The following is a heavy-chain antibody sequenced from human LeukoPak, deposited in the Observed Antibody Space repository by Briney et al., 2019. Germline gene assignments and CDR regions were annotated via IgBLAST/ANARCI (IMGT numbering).Heavy chain of an antibody. CDR1: GFTFSDYW. D-gene: IGHD1-14*01. CDR2: IRDDGSEK. V-gene: IGHV3-7*04. J-gene: IGHJ4*02. CDR3: ATDRKAGSWDPRFNY. Sequence: GGSLRLSCAASGFTFSDYWMLWVRQAPGKGPEWVANIRDDGSEKNYVNSVKGRFTISRDNAQMSLYLQMNSLRVDDTAVYYCATDRKAGSWDPRFNYGGQGTLVTVSS.